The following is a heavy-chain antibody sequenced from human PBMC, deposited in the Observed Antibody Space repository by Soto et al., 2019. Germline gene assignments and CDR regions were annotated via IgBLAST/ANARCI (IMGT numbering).Heavy chain of an antibody. J-gene: IGHJ6*02. CDR2: IIPIFGTA. CDR3: ARGEYSGYGPYYYGMDV. CDR1: GGTFSSYA. Sequence: VASVKVSCKASGGTFSSYAISWVRQAPGQGLEWMGGIIPIFGTANYAQKFQGRVTITADESTSTAYMELSSLRSEDTAVYYCARGEYSGYGPYYYGMDVWGQGTTVTVSS. V-gene: IGHV1-69*13. D-gene: IGHD5-12*01.